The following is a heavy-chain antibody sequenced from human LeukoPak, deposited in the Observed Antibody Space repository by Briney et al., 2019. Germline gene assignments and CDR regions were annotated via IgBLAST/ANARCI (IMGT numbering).Heavy chain of an antibody. CDR1: AGSISSSSHY. CDR2: IYYRGST. J-gene: IGHJ5*02. D-gene: IGHD1-26*01. CDR3: AGRSGSYSA. V-gene: IGHV4-39*01. Sequence: SETLSLTCTVSAGSISSSSHYWDWIRQPPGKGLEWIGSIYYRGSTYYNPSLQSRVTTYVDTFKNQFSLRLSSVTAADTAVYYCAGRSGSYSAWGQGALVTVSS.